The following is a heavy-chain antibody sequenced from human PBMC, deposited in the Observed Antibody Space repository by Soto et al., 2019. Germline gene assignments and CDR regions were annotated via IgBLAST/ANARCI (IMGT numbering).Heavy chain of an antibody. Sequence: QVQLQESGPGLVKPSETLSLTCTVSGGSISSYYWSCIRQPPGKGLEWIGYIYDSGSTNYNPSLKSRVTISVDTSKNQLSLQMSSVTAADTAVYYCAREGVTRNYYYYGMDVWGQGPTVTVSS. CDR1: GGSISSYY. J-gene: IGHJ6*02. CDR2: IYDSGST. CDR3: AREGVTRNYYYYGMDV. D-gene: IGHD2-21*02. V-gene: IGHV4-59*01.